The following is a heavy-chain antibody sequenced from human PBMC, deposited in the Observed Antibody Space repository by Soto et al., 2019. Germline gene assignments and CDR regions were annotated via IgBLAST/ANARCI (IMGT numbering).Heavy chain of an antibody. CDR1: GGSISSGGYY. V-gene: IGHV4-31*03. J-gene: IGHJ6*02. Sequence: SETLSLTCTVSGGSISSGGYYWSWIRQHPGKGLEWIGYIYYSGSTYYNPSLKSRVTISVDTSKNQFSLKLSSVTAADTAVYYCAREPEGGSYSGWSYYYYGMDVWGQGTTVTVSS. D-gene: IGHD1-26*01. CDR3: AREPEGGSYSGWSYYYYGMDV. CDR2: IYYSGST.